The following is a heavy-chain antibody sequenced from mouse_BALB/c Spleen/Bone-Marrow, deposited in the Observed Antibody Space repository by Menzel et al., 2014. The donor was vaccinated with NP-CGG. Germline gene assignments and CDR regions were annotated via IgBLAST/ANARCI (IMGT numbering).Heavy chain of an antibody. CDR2: INPSTGYT. J-gene: IGHJ4*01. CDR1: GYTFSNYW. Sequence: VQLVESGAELAKPGASVKMSCKAPGYTFSNYWMHWVKQRPGQGLEWIGYINPSTGYTEYNQKFKDKATLTADKSSSTAYMQLSSLTSEDSAVYYCARSRGKYAMDYWGQGTSVTVSS. V-gene: IGHV1-7*01. CDR3: ARSRGKYAMDY. D-gene: IGHD2-1*01.